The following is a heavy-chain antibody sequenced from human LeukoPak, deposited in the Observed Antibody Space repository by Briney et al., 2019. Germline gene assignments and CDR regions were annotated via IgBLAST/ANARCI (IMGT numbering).Heavy chain of an antibody. CDR1: RYSLDKYA. Sequence: PGGSLRLSCEGSRYSLDKYALTWVRQAPGKWLEWVSSINGGGDITYYAESVKGRFTVSRDNSKNTLFLQMNSLRAEDTAVFYCAKRYGDSTGWFFDFWGQGSLVTVSS. J-gene: IGHJ4*02. V-gene: IGHV3-23*01. D-gene: IGHD6-13*01. CDR2: INGGGDIT. CDR3: AKRYGDSTGWFFDF.